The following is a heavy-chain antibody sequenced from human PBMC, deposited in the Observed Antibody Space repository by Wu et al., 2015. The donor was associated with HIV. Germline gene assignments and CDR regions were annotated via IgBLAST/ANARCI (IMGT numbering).Heavy chain of an antibody. CDR3: AREKLPATMSGNYYYGVDV. D-gene: IGHD2-2*01. CDR1: GYTLTNYY. V-gene: IGHV1-2*02. J-gene: IGHJ6*02. CDR2: MAPNSDVT. Sequence: QVQLVQSGAEVKKPGASVKVSCKASGYTLTNYYMHWVRQGPGQGLEWMGWMAPNSDVTKYAPKLQGRVTMTRDTFTTTAYMELRSLRSDDTAIYYCAREKLPATMSGNYYYGVDVWGRGTDGHRLL.